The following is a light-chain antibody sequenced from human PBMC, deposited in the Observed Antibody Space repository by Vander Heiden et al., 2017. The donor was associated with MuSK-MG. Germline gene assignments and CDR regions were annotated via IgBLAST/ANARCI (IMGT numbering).Light chain of an antibody. CDR2: AAS. V-gene: IGKV1-39*01. Sequence: LQMTQSPSSLSASVGDRVTITCRASQSISSYLNWYQQKPGKAPKLLIYAASSLQSGVPSRFSGRGSGTDFTLTISSLQPEDFATYYCQQSYSTLTFGPGTKVDIK. CDR1: QSISSY. J-gene: IGKJ3*01. CDR3: QQSYSTLT.